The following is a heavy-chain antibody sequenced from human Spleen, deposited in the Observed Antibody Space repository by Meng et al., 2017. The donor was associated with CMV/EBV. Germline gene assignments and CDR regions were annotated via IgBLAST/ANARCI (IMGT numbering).Heavy chain of an antibody. Sequence: GGSLRLSCAASGFTSGNAWMSWVRKAPGKGLEWVAVISYEGSNKYYADSVKGRFTISRDNSKNTLYLQMNSLRAEDTAVYYCAREGSESSSPYYYYYGMDVWGQGTTVTVSS. CDR2: ISYEGSNK. CDR1: GFTSGNAW. CDR3: AREGSESSSPYYYYYGMDV. V-gene: IGHV3-30-3*01. D-gene: IGHD6-13*01. J-gene: IGHJ6*02.